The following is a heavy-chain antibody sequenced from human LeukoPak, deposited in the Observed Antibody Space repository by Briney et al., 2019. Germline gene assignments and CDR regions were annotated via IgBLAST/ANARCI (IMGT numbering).Heavy chain of an antibody. J-gene: IGHJ4*02. CDR3: ASLELGYYDSSGYWV. V-gene: IGHV4-31*03. D-gene: IGHD3-22*01. CDR2: IYYSGST. CDR1: GGSISIGGYY. Sequence: PSETLSLTCTVSGGSISIGGYYWSWIRQHPGKGLEWIGYIYYSGSTYYNPSLKSRVTISVDTSKNQFSLKLSSVTAADTAVYYCASLELGYYDSSGYWVWGQGTLVTVSS.